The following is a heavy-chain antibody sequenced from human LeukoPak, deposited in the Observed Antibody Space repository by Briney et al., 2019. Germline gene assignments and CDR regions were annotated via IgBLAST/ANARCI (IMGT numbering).Heavy chain of an antibody. CDR3: AKDRLYDSSGYYFNGAFDY. CDR1: GLTFSSYA. V-gene: IGHV3-23*01. Sequence: GGSLRLSCAASGLTFSSYAMSWVRQAPGKGLEWVSAISGSGGSTYYADSVKGRFTISRDNSKNSLYLQMNSLRAEDTALYYCAKDRLYDSSGYYFNGAFDYWGQGTLVTVSS. J-gene: IGHJ4*02. CDR2: ISGSGGST. D-gene: IGHD3-22*01.